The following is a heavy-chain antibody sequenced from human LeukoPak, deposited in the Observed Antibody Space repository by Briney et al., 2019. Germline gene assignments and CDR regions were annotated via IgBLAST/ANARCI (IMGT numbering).Heavy chain of an antibody. Sequence: GGSLKHSCAASGFTFSSYAMSWVRQAPGKGLEWVSAISGSGGSTYYADSVKGRFTISRDNSKNTLYLQMNSLRAEDTAVYYCAKHDIVVVPAAQYYFDYWGQGTLVTVSS. CDR3: AKHDIVVVPAAQYYFDY. V-gene: IGHV3-23*01. J-gene: IGHJ4*02. CDR1: GFTFSSYA. D-gene: IGHD2-2*01. CDR2: ISGSGGST.